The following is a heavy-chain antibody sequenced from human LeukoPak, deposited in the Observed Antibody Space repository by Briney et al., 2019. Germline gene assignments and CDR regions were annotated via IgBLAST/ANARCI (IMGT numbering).Heavy chain of an antibody. D-gene: IGHD3-16*01. CDR3: ARGKGAYYYYYMDV. CDR2: IIPIFGTA. V-gene: IGHV1-69*05. J-gene: IGHJ6*03. CDR1: GGTFSSYA. Sequence: SVKVSCKAFGGTFSSYAISWVRKAPGQGLEGMGGIIPIFGTANYAQKFQGRVTITTDESTSTAYMELSSLRSEDTAVYYCARGKGAYYYYYMDVWGKGTTVTVSS.